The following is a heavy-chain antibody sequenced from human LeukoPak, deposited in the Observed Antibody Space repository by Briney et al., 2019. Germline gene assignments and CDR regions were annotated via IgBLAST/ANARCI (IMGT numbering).Heavy chain of an antibody. J-gene: IGHJ5*02. V-gene: IGHV3-9*01. Sequence: GRSLRLSCAASGFTFDDYAMHWVQQAPGKGLEWVSGISWNSGSIGYADSVKGRFTISRDNAKNSLYLQMNSLRAEDTALYYCAKAEFHRSGKTWNTPGWFDPWGQGTLVTVSS. D-gene: IGHD1/OR15-1a*01. CDR3: AKAEFHRSGKTWNTPGWFDP. CDR2: ISWNSGSI. CDR1: GFTFDDYA.